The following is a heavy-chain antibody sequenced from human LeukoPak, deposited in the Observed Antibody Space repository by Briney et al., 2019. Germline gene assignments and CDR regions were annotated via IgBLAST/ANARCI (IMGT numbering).Heavy chain of an antibody. CDR3: AREGKLAFDI. CDR1: GFTFSSYG. Sequence: GGSLRLSCAASGFTFSSYGMHWVRQAPGKGLEWVAVISYDGSNKYYADSVKGRFTISRDNSKNTLYLQMNSLRAEDTAVYYCAREGKLAFDIWGQGTMVTVSS. J-gene: IGHJ3*02. D-gene: IGHD1-1*01. CDR2: ISYDGSNK. V-gene: IGHV3-30*03.